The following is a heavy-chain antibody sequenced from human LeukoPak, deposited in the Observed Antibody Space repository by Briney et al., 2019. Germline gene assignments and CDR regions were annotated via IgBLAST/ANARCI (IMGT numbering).Heavy chain of an antibody. CDR2: ISGSGSIT. Sequence: PGGSLRLSCAASGFTFSSYSMSWVRQTPGKGLEWVSGISGSGSITSYADSVKGRFTISRDNSKNTLYLQMNSLRAEDTAFYYCAKRIAAAGPYFDYWGQGTLVSVSS. V-gene: IGHV3-23*01. D-gene: IGHD6-13*01. CDR3: AKRIAAAGPYFDY. CDR1: GFTFSSYS. J-gene: IGHJ4*02.